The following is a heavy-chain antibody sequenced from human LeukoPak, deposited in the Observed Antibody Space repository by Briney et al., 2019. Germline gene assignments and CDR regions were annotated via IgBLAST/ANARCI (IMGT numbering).Heavy chain of an antibody. V-gene: IGHV3-9*01. CDR2: ISWNSGSI. Sequence: GGSLRLSCAASGFTFDDYAMPWVRQAPGKGLEWVSGISWNSGSIGYADSVKGRFTISRDNAKNSLYLQMNSLRAEDTALYYCAKDGGYSSVLGFYYFDYWGQGTLVTVSS. CDR1: GFTFDDYA. D-gene: IGHD6-19*01. CDR3: AKDGGYSSVLGFYYFDY. J-gene: IGHJ4*02.